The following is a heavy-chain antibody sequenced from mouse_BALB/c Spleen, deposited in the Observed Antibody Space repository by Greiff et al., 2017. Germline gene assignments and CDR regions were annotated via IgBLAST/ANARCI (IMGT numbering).Heavy chain of an antibody. CDR2: ISDGGSYT. Sequence: DVMLVESGGGLVKPGGSLKLSCAASGFTFSDYYMYWVRQTPEKRLEWVATISDGGSYTYYPDSVKGRFTISRDNAKNNLYLQMSSLKSEDTAMYYCARGIYYDYDGTFAYWGQGTLVTVSA. CDR1: GFTFSDYY. V-gene: IGHV5-4*02. J-gene: IGHJ3*01. D-gene: IGHD2-4*01. CDR3: ARGIYYDYDGTFAY.